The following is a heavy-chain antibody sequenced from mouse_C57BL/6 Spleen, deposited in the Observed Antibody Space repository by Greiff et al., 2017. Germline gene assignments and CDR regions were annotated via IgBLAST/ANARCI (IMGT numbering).Heavy chain of an antibody. Sequence: QVQLQQPGAELVKPGASVKLSCKASGYTFTSYWMQWVKQRPGQGLEWIGEIDPSDSYTNYNQKFKGKATLTVDTSSSTAYMQLSSLTSEDSAVYYCARPLYDGYYAWFADWGQGTLVTVSA. V-gene: IGHV1-50*01. CDR1: GYTFTSYW. J-gene: IGHJ3*01. CDR2: IDPSDSYT. D-gene: IGHD2-3*01. CDR3: ARPLYDGYYAWFAD.